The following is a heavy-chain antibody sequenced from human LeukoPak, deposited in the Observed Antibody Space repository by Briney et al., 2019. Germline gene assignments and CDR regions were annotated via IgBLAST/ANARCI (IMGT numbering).Heavy chain of an antibody. CDR1: GFTLNNYV. V-gene: IGHV3-23*01. J-gene: IGHJ4*02. Sequence: GGSLRLSCAASGFTLNNYVMSWVRQAPGKGLEWVSGISGSGGTTYYADSVRGRFTVSRDNSKNTLYLQMSSLRAEDTAVYYCVKTQFYYDSSGRYYFDYWGQGTLVTVSS. CDR2: ISGSGGTT. D-gene: IGHD3-22*01. CDR3: VKTQFYYDSSGRYYFDY.